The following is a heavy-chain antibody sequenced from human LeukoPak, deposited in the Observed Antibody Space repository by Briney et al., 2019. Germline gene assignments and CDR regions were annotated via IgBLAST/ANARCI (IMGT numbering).Heavy chain of an antibody. V-gene: IGHV3-43*01. J-gene: IGHJ4*02. CDR3: ANEKTLTFDY. D-gene: IGHD3-9*01. CDR1: GFTFDDYT. Sequence: GGSLRLPCAASGFTFDDYTMHWVRQAPGKGLEWLSLITRDAGSTFYADSVKGRFTISRDNNRNSLYLQMNNLRTEDTALYYCANEKTLTFDYWGRGTLVTVS. CDR2: ITRDAGST.